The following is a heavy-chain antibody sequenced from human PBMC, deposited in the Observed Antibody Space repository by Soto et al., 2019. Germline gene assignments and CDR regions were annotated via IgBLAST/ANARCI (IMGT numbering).Heavy chain of an antibody. CDR1: GYTFTKYG. D-gene: IGHD3-16*01. Sequence: QVQLVQSGAEVKNPGASVKVSCKTSGYTFTKYGVGWVRQAPGQGLEWMGWISDSSGNANYAEKVQGRITLTTDTSTSTAYIELRSLRSDVTAVDYSARETAGLWGEYDYWGQGTLVTVSS. J-gene: IGHJ4*02. V-gene: IGHV1-18*01. CDR3: ARETAGLWGEYDY. CDR2: ISDSSGNA.